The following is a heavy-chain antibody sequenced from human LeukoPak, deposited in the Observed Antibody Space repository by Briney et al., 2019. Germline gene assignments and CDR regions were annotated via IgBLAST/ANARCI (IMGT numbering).Heavy chain of an antibody. D-gene: IGHD2-15*01. CDR1: GFTFTSYS. J-gene: IGHJ4*02. CDR3: ARSSVLVLAASSDY. Sequence: GGSLRLSCAASGFTFTSYSMNWVRQAPGKGLEWVSSISDSSSYIYYADSVKGRFTISRDNAKNSLYLQMNSLRAEDTAVYYCARSSVLVLAASSDYWGQGTLVTVSS. CDR2: ISDSSSYI. V-gene: IGHV3-21*01.